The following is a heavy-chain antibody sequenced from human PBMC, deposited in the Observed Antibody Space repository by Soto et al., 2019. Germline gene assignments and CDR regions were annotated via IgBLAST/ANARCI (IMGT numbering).Heavy chain of an antibody. CDR3: ARDLGSSWYPEYFQH. D-gene: IGHD6-13*01. V-gene: IGHV3-23*01. J-gene: IGHJ1*01. CDR1: GFTFRNYA. Sequence: GGSLRLSCAASGFTFRNYAMSWVRQTPEKGLEWVSAINGGGISTYYADSVKGRFTISRDNAKNSLYLQMNSLRAEDTAVYYCARDLGSSWYPEYFQHWGQGTLVTVSS. CDR2: INGGGIST.